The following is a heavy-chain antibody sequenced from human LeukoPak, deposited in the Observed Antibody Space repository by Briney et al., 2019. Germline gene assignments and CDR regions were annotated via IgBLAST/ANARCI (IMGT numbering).Heavy chain of an antibody. D-gene: IGHD3-22*01. J-gene: IGHJ4*02. V-gene: IGHV3-74*03. CDR1: GFTFSSYW. CDR2: INSDGSNT. Sequence: QTGGSLRLSCAASGFTFSSYWMHWVRHVPGKGLVWVSRINSDGSNTMYADSVKGRFTISRDNAKNTLYLQMNSLRAEDTAVYYCARDLELVYYDSSGYDYWGQGTLVIVSS. CDR3: ARDLELVYYDSSGYDY.